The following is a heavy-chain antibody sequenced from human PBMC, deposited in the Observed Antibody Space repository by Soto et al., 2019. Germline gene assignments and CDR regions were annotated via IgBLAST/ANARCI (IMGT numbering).Heavy chain of an antibody. V-gene: IGHV1-69*02. J-gene: IGHJ2*01. D-gene: IGHD1-26*01. Sequence: QVQLVQSGAEVKKPGSSVKVSCKASGGTFTDYTITWLRQAPGQGLEWMGRIIPVLDLTNYAQKFQGRVTITADKSTTTSCMELSGLTSEDTAVYYCAKKLGPSAFDLWGRGTLVTVSS. CDR3: AKKLGPSAFDL. CDR2: IIPVLDLT. CDR1: GGTFTDYT.